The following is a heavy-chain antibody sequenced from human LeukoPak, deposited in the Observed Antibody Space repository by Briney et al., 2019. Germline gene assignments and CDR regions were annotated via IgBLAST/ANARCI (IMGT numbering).Heavy chain of an antibody. J-gene: IGHJ6*02. D-gene: IGHD3-10*01. V-gene: IGHV3-48*02. CDR3: ARIGGPGYYYYGMDV. Sequence: GGSLRLSCAASGFTFSSYSMNWVRQAPGKGLEWISFITSSSSTKYYTDSVKGRFTISRDNAKNLLYLQVNSLRDEDTAVYYCARIGGPGYYYYGMDVWGQGTTVTVSS. CDR2: ITSSSSTK. CDR1: GFTFSSYS.